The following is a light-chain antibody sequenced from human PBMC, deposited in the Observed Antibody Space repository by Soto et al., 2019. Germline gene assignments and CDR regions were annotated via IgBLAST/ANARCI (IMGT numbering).Light chain of an antibody. CDR2: LAS. Sequence: EIVLTQSPDTLSLSPGERATLSCRASQSVGSSYLAWYQQKPGQAPRLLIYLASSRATGIPDRFSGSGSGTDFTLTISRLEPEDFAVYYCQQYGSSRTFGQGTKVEIK. J-gene: IGKJ1*01. CDR3: QQYGSSRT. V-gene: IGKV3-20*01. CDR1: QSVGSSY.